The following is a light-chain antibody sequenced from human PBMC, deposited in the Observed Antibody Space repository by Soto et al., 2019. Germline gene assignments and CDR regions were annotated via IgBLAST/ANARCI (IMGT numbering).Light chain of an antibody. CDR3: QQYTDWPWGT. Sequence: ETMMTQSPDTLSVSLGERATLSCRASQSLRSSLAWYQQKPGQAPRLLIYDASTRATGIPARFSGSGSGTDFTLTISGLQSEDFAVYYCQQYTDWPWGTFGGGTKVDIK. CDR2: DAS. CDR1: QSLRSS. J-gene: IGKJ4*01. V-gene: IGKV3-15*01.